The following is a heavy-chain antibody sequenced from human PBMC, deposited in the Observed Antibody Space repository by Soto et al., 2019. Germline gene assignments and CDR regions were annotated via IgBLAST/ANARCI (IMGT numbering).Heavy chain of an antibody. J-gene: IGHJ4*02. CDR1: GGSISSGGYS. D-gene: IGHD6-19*01. Sequence: QLQLQESGSGLVKPSQTLSLTCAVSGGSISSGGYSWSWIRQPPGKGLEWIGYIYHSGSTYYNPSLKSRVTISVDRTKNQFSLKLSSVTAADTAVYYCARAGGWGAVAGDYWGQGTLVTVSS. CDR3: ARAGGWGAVAGDY. V-gene: IGHV4-30-2*01. CDR2: IYHSGST.